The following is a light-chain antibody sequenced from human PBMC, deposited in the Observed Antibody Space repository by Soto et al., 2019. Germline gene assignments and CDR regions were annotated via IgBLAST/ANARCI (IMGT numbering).Light chain of an antibody. V-gene: IGLV2-14*01. CDR2: DVS. CDR3: SSYTSTSTLLYV. CDR1: SSDVGNYNY. J-gene: IGLJ1*01. Sequence: QSALTQPASVSGSPGQSITISCTGTSSDVGNYNYVSWYQQHPGKAPKLMIYDVSNRPSGLSNRFSGSKSGDTASLTISGLQAEDEVDYYCSSYTSTSTLLYVFGTGTKLTVL.